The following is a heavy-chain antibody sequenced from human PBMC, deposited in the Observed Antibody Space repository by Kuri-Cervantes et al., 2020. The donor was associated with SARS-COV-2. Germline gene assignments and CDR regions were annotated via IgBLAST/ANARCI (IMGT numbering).Heavy chain of an antibody. CDR3: AGQDDYDRSGLTWAFDI. CDR1: GGTLSTYA. J-gene: IGHJ3*02. D-gene: IGHD3-22*01. Sequence: SVKVSCKPSGGTLSTYAITWVRQAPGQGLEWIGGIIPFVTSPYYAQKFQGRVTIATGASTGTAYMELSSLISEDTAMYYCAGQDDYDRSGLTWAFDIWGHGTMVTVSS. CDR2: IIPFVTSP. V-gene: IGHV1-69*05.